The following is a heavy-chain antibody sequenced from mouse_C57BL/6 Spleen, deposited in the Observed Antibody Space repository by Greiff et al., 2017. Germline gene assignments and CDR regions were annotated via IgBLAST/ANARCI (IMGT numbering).Heavy chain of an antibody. V-gene: IGHV1-82*01. CDR2: IYPGDGDT. Sequence: QVQLQQSGPELVKPGASVKISCKASGYAFSSSWMNWVKQRTGKGLEWIGRIYPGDGDTNYNGKFKGKATLTADKSSSTAYLKLSSLTSEDSAVYFCARGRYDGSYFDYWGQGTTLTVSS. D-gene: IGHD2-3*01. J-gene: IGHJ2*01. CDR3: ARGRYDGSYFDY. CDR1: GYAFSSSW.